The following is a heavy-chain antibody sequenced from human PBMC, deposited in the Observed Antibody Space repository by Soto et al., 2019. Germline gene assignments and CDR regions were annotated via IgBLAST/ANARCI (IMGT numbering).Heavy chain of an antibody. D-gene: IGHD3-10*02. V-gene: IGHV1-3*01. CDR2: INAGNGNT. J-gene: IGHJ6*02. Sequence: AAVMVSCPSSGYTFTSDASHLVRQAPGQRLEWMGWINAGNGNTKYSQKFQGRVTITRDTSASTSYMELSSLRSEDTAVNCCARCLRIFSGVQLGSNYNYNSREVWAQGNRFTVAS. CDR3: ARCLRIFSGVQLGSNYNYNSREV. CDR1: GYTFTSDA.